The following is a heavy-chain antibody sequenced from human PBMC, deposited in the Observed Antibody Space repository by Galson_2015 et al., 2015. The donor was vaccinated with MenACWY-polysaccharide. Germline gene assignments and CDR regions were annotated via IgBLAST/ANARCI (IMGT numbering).Heavy chain of an antibody. Sequence: SLRLSCAASGFTFSSYAIHWVRQAPGKGLEWVAVIPFDGSNKYYPDSVKGRFTISRDNSKNTLYLQMNSLRVEDTAVYYCAKMVQQTTKNDYWGQGTLVTVSS. CDR1: GFTFSSYA. D-gene: IGHD4-17*01. V-gene: IGHV3-30*18. CDR3: AKMVQQTTKNDY. CDR2: IPFDGSNK. J-gene: IGHJ4*02.